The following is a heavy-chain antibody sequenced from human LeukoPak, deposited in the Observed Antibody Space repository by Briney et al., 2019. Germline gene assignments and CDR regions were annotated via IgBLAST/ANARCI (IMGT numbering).Heavy chain of an antibody. D-gene: IGHD1-14*01. CDR1: GFTFSSSE. CDR2: ITSSGSAI. J-gene: IGHJ4*02. V-gene: IGHV3-48*03. CDR3: ARVMSYIRSPFDY. Sequence: PGGSLRLSCAASGFTFSSSEMNWVRQAPGKGLEWVSYITSSGSAIFYADSVKGRFTISRDNAKNSLFLQMNSLRAEDTAVYYCARVMSYIRSPFDYWGQGTPVTVSS.